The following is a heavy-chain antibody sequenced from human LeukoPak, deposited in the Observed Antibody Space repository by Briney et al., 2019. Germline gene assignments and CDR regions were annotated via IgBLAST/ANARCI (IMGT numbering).Heavy chain of an antibody. D-gene: IGHD4-17*01. CDR2: ISGGGGST. J-gene: IGHJ4*02. CDR1: GFTFSIYA. CDR3: ARDLWEYYGDYEGALNFDY. Sequence: GGSLRLSCAASGFTFSIYAMSWVRQAPGKGLEWVSAISGGGGSTYYADSVKGRFTISRDNSKNTLYLQMNSLRSDDTAVYYCARDLWEYYGDYEGALNFDYWGQGTLVTVSS. V-gene: IGHV3-23*01.